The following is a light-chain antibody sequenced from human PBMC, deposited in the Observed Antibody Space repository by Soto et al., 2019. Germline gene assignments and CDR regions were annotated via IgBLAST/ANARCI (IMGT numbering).Light chain of an antibody. CDR3: SSFTTRKTWV. CDR2: EVT. CDR1: SSDIGGYNY. Sequence: QSVLTQPASVSGSPGQSITISCTGTSSDIGGYNYVSWFQQYPGKAPKLIIYEVTNRPSGVSDRFSGSKSGNTASLTVSGLQAEDESDYYCSSFTTRKTWVFGGGTKVTVL. J-gene: IGLJ3*02. V-gene: IGLV2-14*01.